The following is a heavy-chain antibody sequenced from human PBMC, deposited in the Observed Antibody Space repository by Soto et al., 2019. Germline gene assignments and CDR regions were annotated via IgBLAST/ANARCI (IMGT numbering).Heavy chain of an antibody. D-gene: IGHD2-2*01. CDR2: ISGSGGST. CDR3: AKDGRGVVPAAMVTGRFDY. CDR1: GFTFSSYA. J-gene: IGHJ4*02. Sequence: GGSLRLSCAASGFTFSSYAMSWVRQAPGKGLEWVSAISGSGGSTYYADSVKGRFTISRANSKNTLYLQMNSLRAEDTAVYYCAKDGRGVVPAAMVTGRFDYWGQGTLVTVSS. V-gene: IGHV3-23*01.